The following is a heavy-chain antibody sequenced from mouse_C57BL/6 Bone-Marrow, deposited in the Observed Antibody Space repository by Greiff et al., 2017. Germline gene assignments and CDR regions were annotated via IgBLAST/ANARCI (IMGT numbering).Heavy chain of an antibody. J-gene: IGHJ3*01. CDR2: IWGGGST. CDR1: GFSLTSYG. D-gene: IGHD1-1*01. Sequence: VMLVESGPGLVAPSQSLSISCTASGFSLTSYGVDWVRQPPGKGLEWLGVIWGGGSTNYNSAPMSSLSISKDNSKSPVFLKMNSLQTDDTAMYYCAKHEGDYYGSSPFAYWGQGTLVTVSA. V-gene: IGHV2-9*01. CDR3: AKHEGDYYGSSPFAY.